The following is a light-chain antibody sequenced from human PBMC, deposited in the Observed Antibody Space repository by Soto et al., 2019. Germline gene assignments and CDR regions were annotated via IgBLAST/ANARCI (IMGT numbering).Light chain of an antibody. V-gene: IGKV3-11*01. J-gene: IGKJ5*01. CDR2: DVS. Sequence: IVLTQSPPSLSLFPGERATLSSRASQSVSSYLAWYQQKPGQAPRLLIYDVSTRATGIPARFSGSGSRTDFILTISSLEPEDFAVYYCQQRSNWPITFGQGTRLEIK. CDR3: QQRSNWPIT. CDR1: QSVSSY.